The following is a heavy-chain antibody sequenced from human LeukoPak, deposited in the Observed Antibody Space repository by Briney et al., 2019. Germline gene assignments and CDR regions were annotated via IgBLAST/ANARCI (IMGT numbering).Heavy chain of an antibody. J-gene: IGHJ6*03. Sequence: PGGSLRLSCAASGFTFSSYWMHWVRQAPGKGLVWVSRINSDGSSTSYADSVRGRFSISRDNAKNTLYLQMNSLRAEDTAVYYCAKGESYYGSHYYYYMDVWGKGTTVTISS. D-gene: IGHD3-10*01. CDR2: INSDGSST. CDR3: AKGESYYGSHYYYYMDV. V-gene: IGHV3-74*01. CDR1: GFTFSSYW.